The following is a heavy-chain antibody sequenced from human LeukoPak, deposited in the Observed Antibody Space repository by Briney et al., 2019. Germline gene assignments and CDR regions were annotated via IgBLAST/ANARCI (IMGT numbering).Heavy chain of an antibody. J-gene: IGHJ4*02. CDR3: ARQAAAGSKGVDY. D-gene: IGHD6-13*01. Sequence: SETLSLTCSVSGGSISSSSYYWGWIRQPPGKGLEWIGSIYYSGSTYYNPSLKSRVTISVDTSKNQFSLKLSSVTAADTAVYYCARQAAAGSKGVDYWGQGTLVTVSS. V-gene: IGHV4-39*01. CDR1: GGSISSSSYY. CDR2: IYYSGST.